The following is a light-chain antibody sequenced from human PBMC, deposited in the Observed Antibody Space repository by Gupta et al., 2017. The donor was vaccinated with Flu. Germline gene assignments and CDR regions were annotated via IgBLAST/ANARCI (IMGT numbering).Light chain of an antibody. CDR3: QQYNSDST. CDR1: QSVSTW. V-gene: IGKV1-5*03. J-gene: IGKJ3*01. CDR2: KAS. Sequence: DIQMTQSPSTLSASVGDRVTITCRTSQSVSTWLAWYQQRAGQAPKLLIYKASSLESGVSSRFSGSGSGTEFTLTISSLQPDDFATYYSQQYNSDSTFGPGTKVEMK.